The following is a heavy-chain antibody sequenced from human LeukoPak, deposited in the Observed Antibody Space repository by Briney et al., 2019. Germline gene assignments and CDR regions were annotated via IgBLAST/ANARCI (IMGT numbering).Heavy chain of an antibody. D-gene: IGHD4-23*01. J-gene: IGHJ4*02. V-gene: IGHV4-39*01. CDR1: GGSISSSSYY. Sequence: SETLSLTCTVSGGSISSSSYYWGWIRQPPGKGLEWIGSIYYSGSTYYNPSLKSRVTISVDTSKNQFSLKLSSVTAADTAVYYCARRIVVTRGFDYWRQGTLVTVSS. CDR2: IYYSGST. CDR3: ARRIVVTRGFDY.